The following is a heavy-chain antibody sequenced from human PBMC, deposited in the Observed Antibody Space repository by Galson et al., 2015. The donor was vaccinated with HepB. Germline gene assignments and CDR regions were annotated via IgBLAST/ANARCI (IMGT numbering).Heavy chain of an antibody. CDR3: ARPRNSGSYYYYGMDV. D-gene: IGHD1-26*01. CDR2: IIPIFGTA. J-gene: IGHJ6*02. CDR1: GGTFSSYA. V-gene: IGHV1-69*13. Sequence: SVKVSCKASGGTFSSYAISWVRQAPGQGLEWMGGIIPIFGTANYAQKFQGRVTITADESPSTAYMELSSLRSEDTAVYYCARPRNSGSYYYYGMDVWGQGTTVTVSS.